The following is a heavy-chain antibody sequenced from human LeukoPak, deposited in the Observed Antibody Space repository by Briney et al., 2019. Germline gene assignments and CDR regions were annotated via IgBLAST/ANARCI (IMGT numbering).Heavy chain of an antibody. Sequence: ASVKVSSKASGYTFTGYYIHWVRQAPGQGLEGMGWINPNSGGTNYAQKFQGRVTMTRDTSISTAYMTLSALRSDDTAVYYCARVPYRVHFEHWGQGTLVIVSS. D-gene: IGHD3-16*02. CDR1: GYTFTGYY. CDR3: ARVPYRVHFEH. CDR2: INPNSGGT. J-gene: IGHJ4*02. V-gene: IGHV1-2*02.